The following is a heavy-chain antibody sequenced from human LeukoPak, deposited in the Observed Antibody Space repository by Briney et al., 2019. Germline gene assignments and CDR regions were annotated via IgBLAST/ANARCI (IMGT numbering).Heavy chain of an antibody. V-gene: IGHV3-53*01. CDR3: AKDMVRGVIGGFSDY. CDR1: GFTVSSNY. CDR2: IYSGGST. D-gene: IGHD3-10*01. Sequence: GGSLRLSCAASGFTVSSNYMSWVRQAPGKGLGWVSVIYSGGSTYYADSVKGRFTISRDNSENTLYLQMNSLRAEDTAVYYCAKDMVRGVIGGFSDYWGQGTLVTVSS. J-gene: IGHJ4*02.